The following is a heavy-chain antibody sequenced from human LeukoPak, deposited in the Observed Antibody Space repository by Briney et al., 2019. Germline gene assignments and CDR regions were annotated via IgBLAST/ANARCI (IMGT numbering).Heavy chain of an antibody. V-gene: IGHV3-21*01. D-gene: IGHD3-22*01. Sequence: GGSLRLSCAASGFTFSSYSMNWVRQAPGKGLEWVSSISSSSSYIYYADSVKGRFTISRDNAKNSLYLQMNSLRAEDTAVYYCARDQTYYYDSSGYSYYFDYCGQGTLVTVSS. J-gene: IGHJ4*02. CDR3: ARDQTYYYDSSGYSYYFDY. CDR1: GFTFSSYS. CDR2: ISSSSSYI.